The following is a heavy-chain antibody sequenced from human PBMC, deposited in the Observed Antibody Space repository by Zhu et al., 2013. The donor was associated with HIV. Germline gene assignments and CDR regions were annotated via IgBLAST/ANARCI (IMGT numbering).Heavy chain of an antibody. CDR3: ATSLSYASPFDY. CDR1: GYTFTRYG. D-gene: IGHD1-26*01. Sequence: QVQLVQSGAEVKKPGASVKVSCTASGYTFTRYGISWVRQAPGRGLEWMGGIIPIFGTPNYAQKFQGRVKITADKSTTTAYMELSSLRSEDTALYYCATSLSYASPFDYWGQGTLVTVSS. J-gene: IGHJ4*02. CDR2: IIPIFGTP. V-gene: IGHV1-69*06.